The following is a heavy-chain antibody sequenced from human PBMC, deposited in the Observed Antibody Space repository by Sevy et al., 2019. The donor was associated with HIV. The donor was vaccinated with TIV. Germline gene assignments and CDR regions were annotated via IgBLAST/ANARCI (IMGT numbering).Heavy chain of an antibody. CDR1: GGSITSYY. V-gene: IGHV4-59*01. Sequence: SETLSLTCTVSGGSITSYYWSWIRQPPGKGLEWIGYIYYSGSTNYNPSLKSRVTISVDTSKNQFSLKLSSVTAADTAVYYCARVVGATWATPYYYYCMDVWGQGTTVTVSS. J-gene: IGHJ6*02. CDR3: ARVVGATWATPYYYYCMDV. D-gene: IGHD1-26*01. CDR2: IYYSGST.